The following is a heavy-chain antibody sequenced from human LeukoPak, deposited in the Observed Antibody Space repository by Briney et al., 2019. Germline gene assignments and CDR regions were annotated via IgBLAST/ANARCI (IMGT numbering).Heavy chain of an antibody. Sequence: ASVKVSCKASGYTFTSYGISWVRQAPGQGLEWMGWISAYNGNTNYAQKLQGRVTMTTDTSTSTAYMELRSLRSDDTAVYYCARVPNTAMVPMTYYYYGMDVWGQGTTVTVSS. CDR1: GYTFTSYG. V-gene: IGHV1-18*01. CDR3: ARVPNTAMVPMTYYYYGMDV. J-gene: IGHJ6*02. D-gene: IGHD5-18*01. CDR2: ISAYNGNT.